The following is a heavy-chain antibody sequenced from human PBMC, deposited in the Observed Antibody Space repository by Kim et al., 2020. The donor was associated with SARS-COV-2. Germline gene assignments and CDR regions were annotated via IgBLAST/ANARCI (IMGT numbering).Heavy chain of an antibody. J-gene: IGHJ3*02. CDR3: AKSGYSSSWCAGAFDI. CDR1: GFTFSSYA. D-gene: IGHD6-13*01. Sequence: GGSLRLSCAASGFTFSSYAMSWVRQAPGKGLEWVSAISGSGGSTYYADSVKGRFTISRDNSKNTLYLQMNSLRAEDTAVYYCAKSGYSSSWCAGAFDIWGQGTMVTVSS. CDR2: ISGSGGST. V-gene: IGHV3-23*01.